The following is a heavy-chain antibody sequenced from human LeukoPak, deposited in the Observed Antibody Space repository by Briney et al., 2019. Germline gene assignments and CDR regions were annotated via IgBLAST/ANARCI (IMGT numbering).Heavy chain of an antibody. J-gene: IGHJ4*02. CDR1: GYTFNTCG. CDR3: ARDQRAGATGLDY. V-gene: IGHV7-4-1*02. Sequence: GSVKVSFKASGYTFNTCGMNWVGQAPGQGLEWMGWINTNTGNPTYAQDFTGRFVFSLDTSVSTAYLSISSLKAEDTVVYYCARDQRAGATGLDYWGKGTLVTVSS. D-gene: IGHD1-26*01. CDR2: INTNTGNP.